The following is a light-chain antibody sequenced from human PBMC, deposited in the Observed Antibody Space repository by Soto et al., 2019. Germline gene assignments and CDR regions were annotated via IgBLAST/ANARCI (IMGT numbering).Light chain of an antibody. Sequence: IVLAKSPGPLSLSPGARATLSCRASQSVRTSLAWYQQKPGQAPRLVIFAASIRANGVPARFGGSGSGTDFTLTLNSLEPEDFAVYYCQQRNVWPPITFGPGTRLRL. V-gene: IGKV3-11*01. CDR2: AAS. CDR3: QQRNVWPPIT. CDR1: QSVRTS. J-gene: IGKJ5*01.